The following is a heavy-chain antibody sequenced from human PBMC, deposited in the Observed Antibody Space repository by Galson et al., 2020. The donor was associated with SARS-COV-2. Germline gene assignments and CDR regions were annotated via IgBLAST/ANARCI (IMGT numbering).Heavy chain of an antibody. V-gene: IGHV3-23*01. CDR1: GFTFSSYA. D-gene: IGHD6-13*01. J-gene: IGHJ5*02. Sequence: GGSLRLSCAASGFTFSSYAMSWVRQAPGKGLEWVSAISGSGGSIYYADSVKGRFTISRDNAKNSLYLQMNSLRAEDTAVYYCARGLRYSSSLYAFDPWGQGTLVTVSS. CDR2: ISGSGGSI. CDR3: ARGLRYSSSLYAFDP.